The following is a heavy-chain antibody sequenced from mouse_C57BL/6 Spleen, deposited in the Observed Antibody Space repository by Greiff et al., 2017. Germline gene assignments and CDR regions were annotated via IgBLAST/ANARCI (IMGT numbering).Heavy chain of an antibody. CDR1: GYTFTSYD. D-gene: IGHD1-1*01. CDR2: IYPRDGST. Sequence: QVQLKQSGPELVKPGASVKLSCKASGYTFTSYDINWVKQRPGPGLERIGWIYPRDGSTKYNEKFKGKATLTVDTSSSTAYMELHSLTSEDSAVYFCARGDHYYGSSYGYFDVWGTGTTVTVSS. J-gene: IGHJ1*03. V-gene: IGHV1-85*01. CDR3: ARGDHYYGSSYGYFDV.